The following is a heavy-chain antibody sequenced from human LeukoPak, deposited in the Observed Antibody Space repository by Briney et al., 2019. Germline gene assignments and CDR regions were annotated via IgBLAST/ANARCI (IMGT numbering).Heavy chain of an antibody. CDR2: IYYSGST. D-gene: IGHD5-18*01. CDR1: GGSISSYY. V-gene: IGHV4-59*01. CDR3: ARSYTAMVDY. J-gene: IGHJ4*02. Sequence: SETLSLNCTVSGGSISSYYWSWIRQPPGKGLEWIGYIYYSGSTNYNPSLKSRVTISVNTSKNQFSLKLSSVTAADTAVYYCARSYTAMVDYWGQGTLVTVSS.